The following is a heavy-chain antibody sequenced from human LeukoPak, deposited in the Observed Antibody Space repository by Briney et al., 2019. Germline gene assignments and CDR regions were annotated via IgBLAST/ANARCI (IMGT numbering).Heavy chain of an antibody. J-gene: IGHJ4*02. Sequence: ASVKVSCKDPGYTFTGHYMKWVPQAPGQGLEWMGRINPNSGGTNYEQKFQGRVTMTRDTSISTAYMELSRLRSDDTAVYYCARPMATTRIGDFDYWGQGTLVTVSS. CDR3: ARPMATTRIGDFDY. CDR2: INPNSGGT. D-gene: IGHD5-24*01. V-gene: IGHV1-2*06. CDR1: GYTFTGHY.